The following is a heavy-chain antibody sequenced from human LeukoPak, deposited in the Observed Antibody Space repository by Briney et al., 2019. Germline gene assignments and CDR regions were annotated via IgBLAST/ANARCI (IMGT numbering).Heavy chain of an antibody. CDR3: AYYYDSSDQRGLHH. CDR2: IYPGDSDT. V-gene: IGHV5-51*01. D-gene: IGHD3-22*01. CDR1: GYSFSNYW. J-gene: IGHJ5*02. Sequence: GESLKISCKGSGYSFSNYWIGWVRQMPGKGLEWMGIIYPGDSDTRYSPSFQGQVTISADKSINTAYLQWSSLKASDTAMYFCAYYYDSSDQRGLHHWGQGTLVTVSS.